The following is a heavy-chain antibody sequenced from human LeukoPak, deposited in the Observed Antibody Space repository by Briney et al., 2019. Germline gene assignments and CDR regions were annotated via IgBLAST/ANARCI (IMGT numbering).Heavy chain of an antibody. CDR3: ARQSAGGYCTITSCPNWFDP. Sequence: SETLSLTCTVSGGSINITSYYWGWIRQPPGKGLKWIGSIYYRGSTHYNPSLKSRVTISVDTSKNQLSLKLSSVTAADTAMYYCARQSAGGYCTITSCPNWFDPWGQGTLVIVSS. CDR2: IYYRGST. CDR1: GGSINITSYY. V-gene: IGHV4-39*01. J-gene: IGHJ5*02. D-gene: IGHD2-2*01.